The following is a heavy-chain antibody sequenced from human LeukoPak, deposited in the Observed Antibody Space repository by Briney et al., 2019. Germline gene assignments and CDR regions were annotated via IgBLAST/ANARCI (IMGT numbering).Heavy chain of an antibody. D-gene: IGHD6-19*01. J-gene: IGHJ4*02. CDR3: ARGLGSSGWYYLFDY. CDR1: GFTLSSFE. CDR2: IDFSGRTI. Sequence: AGGSLRLSCAASGFTLSSFEMNWVRKAPGKGLEWVSYIDFSGRTISYAASVNGRFTISSDNAKNSLYLQMNSLSAEDTAVYYCARGLGSSGWYYLFDYWGQGALVTVSS. V-gene: IGHV3-48*03.